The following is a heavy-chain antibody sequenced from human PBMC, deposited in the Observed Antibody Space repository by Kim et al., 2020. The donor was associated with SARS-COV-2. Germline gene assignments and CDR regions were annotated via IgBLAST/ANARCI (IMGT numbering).Heavy chain of an antibody. D-gene: IGHD3-3*01. J-gene: IGHJ6*03. CDR3: AKDSGGRLTIFGVVIIPVLERYYFYMDV. CDR2: ISWNSGFI. V-gene: IGHV3-9*01. Sequence: GGSLRLSCAASGFTFGDYAMHWVRQAPGKGLEWVSGISWNSGFIGYADSVKGRFTISRDNAKNSLYLQMNSLRAEDTAVYYCAKDSGGRLTIFGVVIIPVLERYYFYMDVWGKGPTVPVPS. CDR1: GFTFGDYA.